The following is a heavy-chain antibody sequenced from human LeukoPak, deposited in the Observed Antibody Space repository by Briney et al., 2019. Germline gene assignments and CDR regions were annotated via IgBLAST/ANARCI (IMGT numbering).Heavy chain of an antibody. V-gene: IGHV4-59*01. CDR3: AREGRQDYVYFDC. J-gene: IGHJ4*02. CDR2: INYSGNT. D-gene: IGHD4-17*01. Sequence: SETLSLTCTVPGDSISSYYWSWIRQPPGKGLEWMGYINYSGNTNYNPSPKSRVTISVDTSKNQFSLRLTSVTAADTAVYYCAREGRQDYVYFDCWGQGTLVTVSS. CDR1: GDSISSYY.